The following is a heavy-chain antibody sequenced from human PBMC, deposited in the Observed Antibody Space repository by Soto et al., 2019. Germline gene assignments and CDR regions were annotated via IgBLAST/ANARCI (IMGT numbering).Heavy chain of an antibody. CDR2: IYYSGFT. V-gene: IGHV4-30-4*01. J-gene: IGHJ4*02. CDR3: AIGWPAGVTVDD. D-gene: IGHD2-15*01. CDR1: GGSITSGGYY. Sequence: PSETLSLTCTVSGGSITSGGYYWRSIRQHPVMGLEWIGYIYYSGFTYYNPSLQSRVTIALYTSKNQFSLKLSSVTGAETAVDYCAIGWPAGVTVDDLGEGTLVTVAS.